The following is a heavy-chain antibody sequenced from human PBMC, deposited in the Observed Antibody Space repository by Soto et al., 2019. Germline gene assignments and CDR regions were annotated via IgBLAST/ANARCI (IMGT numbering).Heavy chain of an antibody. CDR2: ISAYNGNT. V-gene: IGHV1-18*04. CDR1: GYTFTSYG. D-gene: IGHD3-10*01. Sequence: ASVKVSCKASGYTFTSYGISWVRQAPGQGLEWMGWISAYNGNTNYAQKLQGRVTMTTDTSTSTAYMELRSLRSDDTAAYYCAAVRGVIGYPYYGMDVWGQGTTVTVSS. J-gene: IGHJ6*02. CDR3: AAVRGVIGYPYYGMDV.